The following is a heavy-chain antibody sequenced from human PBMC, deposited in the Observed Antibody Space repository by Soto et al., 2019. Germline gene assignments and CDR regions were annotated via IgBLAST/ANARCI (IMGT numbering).Heavy chain of an antibody. CDR1: GGTFSSYA. J-gene: IGHJ6*02. D-gene: IGHD5-12*01. V-gene: IGHV1-69*13. CDR2: IIPIFGAA. Sequence: ASVKVSCKAPGGTFSSYAISWVRQAPGQGLEWMGGIIPIFGAANYAQKFQDRVTITADESTNTAYLELSSLRSEYTAVYYCARDECEWLRLGIYYYHYGMDVWGQVTTVTAAS. CDR3: ARDECEWLRLGIYYYHYGMDV.